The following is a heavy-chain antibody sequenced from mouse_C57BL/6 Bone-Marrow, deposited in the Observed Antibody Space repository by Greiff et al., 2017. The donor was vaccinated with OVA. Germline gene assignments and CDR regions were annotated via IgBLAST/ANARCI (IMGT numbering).Heavy chain of an antibody. Sequence: QVQLQQPGAALVRPGSSVTLSCKASGYTFTSYWMQWVKQRPIQGLEWIGNIDPSDSETNYNQKFKDKATLTVDKYSSTSYMQLSSLTSEYTAVYYCARDYNKGCYSMDDWGKGTSVTVSS. V-gene: IGHV1-52*01. CDR2: IDPSDSET. D-gene: IGHD2-5*01. J-gene: IGHJ4*01. CDR1: GYTFTSYW. CDR3: ARDYNKGCYSMDD.